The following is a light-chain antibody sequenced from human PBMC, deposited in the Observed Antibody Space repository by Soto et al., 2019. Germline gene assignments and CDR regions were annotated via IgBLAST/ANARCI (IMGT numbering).Light chain of an antibody. CDR2: LGS. J-gene: IGKJ2*01. V-gene: IGKV2-28*01. Sequence: DIVMTQSPLSLPVTPGEPASISCRSSQSLLHSNGYNYLDWYLQKPGQSPQLLIYLGSNRASGVPDRFSGSGSGTDFTLKISRVEAEDVGIYYCMQVLQTPVGYTVGQGTKLEI. CDR1: QSLLHSNGYNY. CDR3: MQVLQTPVGYT.